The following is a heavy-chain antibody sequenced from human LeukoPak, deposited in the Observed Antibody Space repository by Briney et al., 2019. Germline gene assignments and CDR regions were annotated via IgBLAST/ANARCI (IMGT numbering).Heavy chain of an antibody. Sequence: SETPSLTCTVSGGSISSHYWSWIRQPPGKGLEWIGYIYYSGSTNYNPSLKSRVTISVDTSKNQFSLKLSSVTAADTAVYYCARIRGVIDFWSGYYPFDYWGQGTLVTVSS. J-gene: IGHJ4*02. CDR3: ARIRGVIDFWSGYYPFDY. CDR2: IYYSGST. D-gene: IGHD3-3*01. V-gene: IGHV4-59*11. CDR1: GGSISSHY.